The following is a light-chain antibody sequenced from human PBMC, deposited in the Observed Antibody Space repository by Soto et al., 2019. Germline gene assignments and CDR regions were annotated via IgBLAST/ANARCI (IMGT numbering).Light chain of an antibody. CDR3: QQYGTSALT. CDR2: GAS. J-gene: IGKJ4*01. Sequence: EIVLTQSPGTLSLSPGERATLSCRASQSVSSSDLAWYQQKPGQAPRLLIYGASYRATCIPDRFSGSESGTDVPLTISRLEPEDVAVYYCQQYGTSALTFGGGTKVQIK. CDR1: QSVSSSD. V-gene: IGKV3-20*01.